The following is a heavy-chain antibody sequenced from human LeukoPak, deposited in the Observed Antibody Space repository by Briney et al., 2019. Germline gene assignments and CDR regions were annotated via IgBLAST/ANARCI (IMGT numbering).Heavy chain of an antibody. V-gene: IGHV1-2*04. CDR1: GYTFTGYY. CDR3: ARAGTVEMTPLDY. J-gene: IGHJ4*02. Sequence: ASVKVSCKASGYTFTGYYMHWVRQAPGQGLEWMGWINPNSGGTNYAQKFQGWVTMTRDTSISTAYMELSRLRSDDTAAYYCARAGTVEMTPLDYWGQGTLVTVSS. D-gene: IGHD5-24*01. CDR2: INPNSGGT.